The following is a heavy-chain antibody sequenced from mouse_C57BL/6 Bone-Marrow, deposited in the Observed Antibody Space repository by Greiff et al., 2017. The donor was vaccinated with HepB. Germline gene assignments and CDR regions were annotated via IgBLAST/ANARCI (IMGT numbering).Heavy chain of an antibody. J-gene: IGHJ4*01. CDR3: ARSGTVVAKDAMDY. V-gene: IGHV1-80*01. Sequence: QVHVKQSGAELVKPGASVKISCKASGYAFSSYWMNWVKQRPGKGLEWIGQIYPGDGDTNYNGKFKGKATLTADKSSSTAYMQLSSLTSEDSAVYFCARSGTVVAKDAMDYWGQGTSVTVSS. CDR1: GYAFSSYW. D-gene: IGHD1-1*01. CDR2: IYPGDGDT.